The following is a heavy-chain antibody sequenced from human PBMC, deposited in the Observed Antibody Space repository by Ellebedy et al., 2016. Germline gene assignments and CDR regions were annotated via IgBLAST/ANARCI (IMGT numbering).Heavy chain of an antibody. V-gene: IGHV6-1*01. Sequence: SQTLSLTCAISGERLSMKIGGWNWTRQSPSRGLEWLGRTYYNSKWLNDYGTSVKGRITVNPDTPKNQFYLQLNSVTPEDTGVYYCVTGWLRSGFDSWGQGTQVTISS. D-gene: IGHD5-12*01. J-gene: IGHJ4*02. CDR3: VTGWLRSGFDS. CDR2: TYYNSKWLN. CDR1: GERLSMKIGG.